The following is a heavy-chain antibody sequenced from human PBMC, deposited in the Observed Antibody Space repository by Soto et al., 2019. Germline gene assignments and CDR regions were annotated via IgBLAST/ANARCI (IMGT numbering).Heavy chain of an antibody. J-gene: IGHJ4*02. CDR2: IWYEGSNK. CDR3: ARPPGGDYYYCDY. V-gene: IGHV3-33*01. Sequence: QVQLVESGGGVVQPGRSLRLSCAASGFTFSSYGMHWVRQAPGKGLECVAVIWYEGSNKYYADSVKGRFTISRDNSKNTLYLQMNSLRAEDTAVYYCARPPGGDYYYCDYWGQGTLVTVSS. D-gene: IGHD3-10*01. CDR1: GFTFSSYG.